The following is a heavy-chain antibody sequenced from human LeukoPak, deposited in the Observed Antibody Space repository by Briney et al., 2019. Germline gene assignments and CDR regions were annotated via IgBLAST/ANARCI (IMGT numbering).Heavy chain of an antibody. CDR2: IDPSDSYT. CDR3: ARQLYSGYDPDY. J-gene: IGHJ4*02. CDR1: GYSFTSYW. Sequence: PGESLTISCKGSGYSFTSYWISWVRQMPGKGLEWMGRIDPSDSYTNYSPSFEGHVTISADKSISTAFLQWSSLKASDTAMYYCARQLYSGYDPDYWGQGTLVTVSS. V-gene: IGHV5-10-1*01. D-gene: IGHD5-12*01.